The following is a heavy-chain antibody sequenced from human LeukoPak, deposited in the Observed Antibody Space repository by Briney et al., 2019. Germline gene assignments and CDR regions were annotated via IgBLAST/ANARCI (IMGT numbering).Heavy chain of an antibody. Sequence: GGSLRLSCAASGFTFSSYEMNWVRQAPGKGLEWVSSISSSSSYITYADSVKGRFTISRDNAKNSLYLQMNSLRAEDTAVYYCARVPDYYDSSGPVDYWGQGTLVTVSS. CDR1: GFTFSSYE. V-gene: IGHV3-21*01. D-gene: IGHD3-22*01. CDR3: ARVPDYYDSSGPVDY. CDR2: ISSSSSYI. J-gene: IGHJ4*02.